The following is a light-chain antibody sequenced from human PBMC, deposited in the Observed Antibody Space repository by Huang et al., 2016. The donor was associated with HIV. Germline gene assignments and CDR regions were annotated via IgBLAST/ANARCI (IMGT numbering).Light chain of an antibody. V-gene: IGKV2-30*01. CDR3: MQGTHWPGT. Sequence: DVVLTQFPLSLPVTLGQPASIFCKSSQSLVSSDGHIYLNWFQQRPGQSPRRLIYPVSKRDSGVPDRFSGSGAGTLFALRINKVEAEDVAVYYCMQGTHWPGTFGQGTNLEI. CDR2: PVS. CDR1: QSLVSSDGHIY. J-gene: IGKJ1*01.